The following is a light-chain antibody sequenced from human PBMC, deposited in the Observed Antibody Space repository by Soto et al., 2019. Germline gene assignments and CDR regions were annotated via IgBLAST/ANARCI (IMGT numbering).Light chain of an antibody. Sequence: QAVVTQPPSASGTPGQRVTISCSGGSSNIGSNTVSWYQQLPGTAPKLVMYVNNQRSSGVPDRFSGSKSGTSASLAISGLQSEDEADYYCATWDDSLNGPVFGGGPKLTVL. CDR1: SSNIGSNT. CDR3: ATWDDSLNGPV. V-gene: IGLV1-44*01. J-gene: IGLJ2*01. CDR2: VNN.